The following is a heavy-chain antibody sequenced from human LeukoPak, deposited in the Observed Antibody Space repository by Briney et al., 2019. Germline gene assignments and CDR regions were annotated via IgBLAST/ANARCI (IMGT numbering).Heavy chain of an antibody. CDR1: GYTFTSYA. CDR3: ARLKTGLYGTIDY. CDR2: INAGNGNT. V-gene: IGHV1-3*01. Sequence: ASVKVSCKASGYTFTSYAMHWVRQAPGQRLEWMGWINAGNGNTKYSQKFQGRVTITRDTSASTAYMELSSLRSEDTAVYYCARLKTGLYGTIDYWGQGTLVTVSS. D-gene: IGHD3-9*01. J-gene: IGHJ4*02.